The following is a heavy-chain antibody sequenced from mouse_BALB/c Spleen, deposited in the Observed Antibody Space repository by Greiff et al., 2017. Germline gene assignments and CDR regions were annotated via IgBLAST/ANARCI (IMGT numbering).Heavy chain of an antibody. J-gene: IGHJ4*01. V-gene: IGHV5-12-2*01. D-gene: IGHD2-4*01. CDR2: ISNGGGST. CDR1: GFTFSSYT. CDR3: ASTMITTYGSYAMDY. Sequence: EVKLVESGGGLVQPGGSLKLSCAASGFTFSSYTMSWVRQTPEKRLEWVAYISNGGGSTYYPDTVKGRFTISRDNAKNTLYLQMSSLKSEDTAMYYCASTMITTYGSYAMDYWGQGTSVTVSS.